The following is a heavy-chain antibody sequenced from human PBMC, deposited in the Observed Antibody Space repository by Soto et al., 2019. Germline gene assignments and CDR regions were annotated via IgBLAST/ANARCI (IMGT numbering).Heavy chain of an antibody. CDR1: CSTFPVEV. CDR2: ISAYNGNT. CDR3: ARVLGASFGLNTGGYN. J-gene: IGHJ5*01. V-gene: IGHV1-18*01. D-gene: IGHD3-3*01. Sequence: ASVTVSCTAFCSTFPVEVVCLVRQPPGQGLEWMGLISAYNGNTNYAQKFQGRVTMTGDTSTSTVYMELRSLRSEDTAIYYCARVLGASFGLNTGGYN.